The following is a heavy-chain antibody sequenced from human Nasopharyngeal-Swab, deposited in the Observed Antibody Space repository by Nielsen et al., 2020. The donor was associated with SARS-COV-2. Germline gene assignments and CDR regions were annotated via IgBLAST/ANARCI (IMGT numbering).Heavy chain of an antibody. CDR2: ISSSSSYI. CDR3: ARDLGGSVPAAMGAFDI. D-gene: IGHD2-2*01. V-gene: IGHV3-21*01. J-gene: IGHJ3*02. Sequence: VRQAPGKGLEWVSSISSSSSYIYYADPVKGRFTISRDNAKNSLYLQMNSLRAEDTAVYYCARDLGGSVPAAMGAFDIWGQGTMVTVSS.